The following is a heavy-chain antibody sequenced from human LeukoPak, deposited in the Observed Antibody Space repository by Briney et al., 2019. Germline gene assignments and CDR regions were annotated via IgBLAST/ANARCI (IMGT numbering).Heavy chain of an antibody. D-gene: IGHD3-10*01. CDR1: GFTFSSYA. J-gene: IGHJ4*02. CDR3: AKDTITMVRGVILRWFDY. CDR2: ISGSGGST. V-gene: IGHV3-23*01. Sequence: GGSLRLSCAASGFTFSSYAMSWVRQAPGKGLEWVSAISGSGGSTYYADSVKGRFTISRDNSKNALYPQMNSLRAEDTAVYYCAKDTITMVRGVILRWFDYWGQGTLVTVSS.